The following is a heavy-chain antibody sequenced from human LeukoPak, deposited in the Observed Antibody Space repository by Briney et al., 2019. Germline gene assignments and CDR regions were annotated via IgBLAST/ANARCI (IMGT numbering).Heavy chain of an antibody. J-gene: IGHJ4*02. V-gene: IGHV3-23*01. CDR3: ARRSDYFDC. CDR2: ISGGGGGT. Sequence: PGGSLRLSCAASGFTFSSYAMSWVRQAPGKGREWVSGISGGGGGTYSADSVKGRFTISRDNSKNTLYLQMNSLRAEDTAVYYCARRSDYFDCWGQGTLVTVSS. CDR1: GFTFSSYA. D-gene: IGHD3-3*01.